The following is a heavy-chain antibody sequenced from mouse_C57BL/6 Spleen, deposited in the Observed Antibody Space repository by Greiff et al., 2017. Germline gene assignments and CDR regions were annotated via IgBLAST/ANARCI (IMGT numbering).Heavy chain of an antibody. CDR3: AGYDDSYAMDY. CDR2: IDPEDGET. CDR1: GFTIKDYY. Sequence: DVKLQESGAELVKPGASVKLSCTASGFTIKDYYMHWVKQRPEQGLEWIGRIDPEDGETKYAPKFQGKATITADTSSNTAYLQLSSLTSEDAAVYYCAGYDDSYAMDYWGQGTSVTVSS. D-gene: IGHD1-2*01. V-gene: IGHV14-2*01. J-gene: IGHJ4*01.